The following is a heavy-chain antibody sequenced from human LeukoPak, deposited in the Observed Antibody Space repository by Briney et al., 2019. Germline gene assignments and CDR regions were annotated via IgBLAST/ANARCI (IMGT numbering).Heavy chain of an antibody. J-gene: IGHJ2*01. V-gene: IGHV3-48*03. Sequence: GGSLRLSSAASGFTFSSYEMNWVRQAPGKGLEWVSYISSSGSTIYYADSVKGRFTISRDNAKNSLYLQMNSLRAEDTAVYYCARAVVSYWYFDLWGRGTLVTVSS. CDR2: ISSSGSTI. CDR1: GFTFSSYE. CDR3: ARAVVSYWYFDL. D-gene: IGHD5/OR15-5a*01.